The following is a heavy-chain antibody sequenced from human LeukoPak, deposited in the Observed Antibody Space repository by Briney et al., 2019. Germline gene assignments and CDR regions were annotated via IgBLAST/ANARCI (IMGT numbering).Heavy chain of an antibody. V-gene: IGHV1-2*06. CDR1: GYTFTGYH. CDR2: INPNSGDT. D-gene: IGHD2-21*02. Sequence: ASVKVSCKASGYTFTGYHMHWVRQAPGQGLEWMGRINPNSGDTNYAQKFQGRVTMTRDTSISTAYMELSRLRSDDTAVYYCARKEVTAGSYGMDVWGQGTTVTVSS. CDR3: ARKEVTAGSYGMDV. J-gene: IGHJ6*02.